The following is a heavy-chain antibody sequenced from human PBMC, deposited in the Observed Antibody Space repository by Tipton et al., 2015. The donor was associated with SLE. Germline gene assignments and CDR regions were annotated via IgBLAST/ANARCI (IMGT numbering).Heavy chain of an antibody. CDR1: GFTFSSYG. J-gene: IGHJ3*02. V-gene: IGHV3-33*01. CDR2: IWYDGSNK. Sequence: SLRLSCAASGFTFSSYGVHWVRQAPGKGLEWVAVIWYDGSNKYYADSVKGRFTISRDNSKNTPYLQMNSLRAEDTAVYYCARDRTRYCSGGSCTGGAFDIWGQGTMVTVSS. CDR3: ARDRTRYCSGGSCTGGAFDI. D-gene: IGHD2-15*01.